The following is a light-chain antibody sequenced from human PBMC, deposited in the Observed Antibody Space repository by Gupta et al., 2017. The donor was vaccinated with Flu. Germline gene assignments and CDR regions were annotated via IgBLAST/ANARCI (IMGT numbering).Light chain of an antibody. J-gene: IGKJ2*01. V-gene: IGKV1-39*01. Sequence: SPSSLSVSVGDRFTSTCRASQKIDRYLYWYQQKQAKAPNLLIYATSKGQSGVPLGFSGGGYETDFTLTSKRRQDEDFADYYVQQSRSTSTFGQGT. CDR3: QQSRSTST. CDR2: ATS. CDR1: QKIDRY.